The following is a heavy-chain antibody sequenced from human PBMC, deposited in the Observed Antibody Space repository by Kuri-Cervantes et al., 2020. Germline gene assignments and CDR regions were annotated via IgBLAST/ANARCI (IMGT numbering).Heavy chain of an antibody. CDR2: IYWDDDK. Sequence: SGPTLVKPTQTLTLTCTFSGFSFSTSGVGVGWIRQPPGKALEWLALIYWDDDKRYGPSLKSRLTITKDTSKNQVVLSLTNMDPVDTATYYCARLSSGWGPFDYWGQGTLVTVSS. CDR1: GFSFSTSGVG. J-gene: IGHJ4*02. CDR3: ARLSSGWGPFDY. V-gene: IGHV2-5*05. D-gene: IGHD6-19*01.